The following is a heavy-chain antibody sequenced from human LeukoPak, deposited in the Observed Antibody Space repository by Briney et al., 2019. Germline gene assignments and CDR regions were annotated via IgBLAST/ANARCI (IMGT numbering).Heavy chain of an antibody. J-gene: IGHJ6*03. D-gene: IGHD6-13*01. V-gene: IGHV3-21*01. Sequence: GGSLRLSCAASGFTFSSCSMNWVRQAPGKGLEWVSSISSSSYIYYADSVKGRFTISRDNAKNSLYLQMNSLRAEDTAVYYCAREGIAAAGYYYYMDVWGKGTTVTVSS. CDR1: GFTFSSCS. CDR3: AREGIAAAGYYYYMDV. CDR2: ISSSSYI.